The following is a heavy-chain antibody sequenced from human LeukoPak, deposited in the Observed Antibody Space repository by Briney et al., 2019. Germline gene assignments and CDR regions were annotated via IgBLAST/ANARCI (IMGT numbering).Heavy chain of an antibody. V-gene: IGHV3-48*04. Sequence: GGSLRLSCAASGFSFNTYSMNWVRQAPGKGLEWVSYISSSGSTIYYADSVKGRFTISRDNAKNSLYLQMNSLRAEDTAVYYCARGRLNYRGFDYWGQRTLVTVSS. D-gene: IGHD1-7*01. CDR3: ARGRLNYRGFDY. J-gene: IGHJ4*02. CDR1: GFSFNTYS. CDR2: ISSSGSTI.